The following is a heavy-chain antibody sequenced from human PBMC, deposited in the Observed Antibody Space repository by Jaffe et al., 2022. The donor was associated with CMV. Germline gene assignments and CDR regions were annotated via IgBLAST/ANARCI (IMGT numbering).Heavy chain of an antibody. CDR3: VKNRGNDCSSVSCYYYYMDV. J-gene: IGHJ6*03. CDR2: ISSNGVNT. D-gene: IGHD2-15*01. CDR1: GFTFSACA. V-gene: IGHV3-64D*06. Sequence: EVHLVESGGGLVQAGGSLRLSCSASGFTFSACAMHWVRQAPGKGLEYLSAISSNGVNTYYADSVKGRFTISRDNSKNTLYLQMSSLRAEDTAVYYCVKNRGNDCSSVSCYYYYMDVWGKGTTVTVSS.